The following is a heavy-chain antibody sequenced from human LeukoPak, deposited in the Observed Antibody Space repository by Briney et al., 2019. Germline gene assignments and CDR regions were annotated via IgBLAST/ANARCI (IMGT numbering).Heavy chain of an antibody. CDR1: GFTFSSYA. J-gene: IGHJ4*02. Sequence: GGSLRLSCAASGFTFSSYAMSWVRQAPGKGLEWVSAISGSGGSTYYADSVKGRFTISRDNSKNTLYLQMNSLRAEDTAVYYCAKVTYGSGSYYTLGFDYWGQGTLVTVSS. V-gene: IGHV3-23*01. D-gene: IGHD3-10*01. CDR3: AKVTYGSGSYYTLGFDY. CDR2: ISGSGGST.